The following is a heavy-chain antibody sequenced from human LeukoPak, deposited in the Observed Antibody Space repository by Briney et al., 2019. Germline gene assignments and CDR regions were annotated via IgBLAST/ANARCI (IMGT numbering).Heavy chain of an antibody. CDR2: IYSGGST. CDR1: GFTVSSNY. D-gene: IGHD1-26*01. V-gene: IGHV3-66*01. CDR3: ARAQISGNYYFDC. J-gene: IGHJ4*02. Sequence: GGSLRLSCAASGFTVSSNYMTWVRQAPGKGLEWVSVIYSGGSTSYADSVKGRFTISRDNSKNTVWLQMNSLRAEDTAVYYCARAQISGNYYFDCWGQGTLVTVSS.